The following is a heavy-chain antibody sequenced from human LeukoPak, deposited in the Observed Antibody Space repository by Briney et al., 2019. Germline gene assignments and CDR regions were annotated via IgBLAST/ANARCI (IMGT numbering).Heavy chain of an antibody. D-gene: IGHD2-15*01. CDR2: ISAYNGNT. Sequence: ASVKVSCKASGYTFFSYNINWVRQAPGQGLEWMGWISAYNGNTDHAQKFQGRVTMTTDTSTNTAYMELRSLRSDDTAVYYCARDGMKLCSGGSCYSDYWGQGTLVTVSS. J-gene: IGHJ4*02. CDR1: GYTFFSYN. CDR3: ARDGMKLCSGGSCYSDY. V-gene: IGHV1-18*01.